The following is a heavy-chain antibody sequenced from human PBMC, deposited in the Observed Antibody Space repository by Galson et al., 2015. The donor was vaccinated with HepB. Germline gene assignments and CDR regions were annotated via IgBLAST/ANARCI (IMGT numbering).Heavy chain of an antibody. CDR2: IKQDGSEK. J-gene: IGHJ3*02. Sequence: SLRLSCAASGFTFSSYWMSWVRQAPGKGLEWVANIKQDGSEKYYVDSVKGRFTISRDNAKNSLYLQMNSLRAEDTAVYYCARKDIQLVHAFDIWGQGTMVTVSS. D-gene: IGHD6-13*01. CDR1: GFTFSSYW. V-gene: IGHV3-7*03. CDR3: ARKDIQLVHAFDI.